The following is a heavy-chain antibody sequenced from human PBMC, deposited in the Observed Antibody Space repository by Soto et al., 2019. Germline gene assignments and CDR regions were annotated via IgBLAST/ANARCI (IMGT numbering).Heavy chain of an antibody. CDR3: ARETTGTGDY. J-gene: IGHJ4*02. D-gene: IGHD3-9*01. Sequence: GGSLRLSCAASGFTFTGYWMSWVRQAPGKGLEWVANIKQDGSEKYYVDSVKGRFTISRDNTKNSLYLQMNSLRAEDTAVYFCARETTGTGDYWGRGTLVTV. V-gene: IGHV3-7*03. CDR2: IKQDGSEK. CDR1: GFTFTGYW.